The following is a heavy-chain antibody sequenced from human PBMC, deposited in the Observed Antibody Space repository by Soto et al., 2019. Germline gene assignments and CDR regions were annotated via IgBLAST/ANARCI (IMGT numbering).Heavy chain of an antibody. CDR3: PMQGVWSSSSNDYMDV. J-gene: IGHJ6*03. V-gene: IGHV4-59*08. Sequence: PSGTLSLTCTFSGDSISSYYWSWIRQPPRKGLEWIGYIYYSGSTNYNPSLKSRVTISVDTSKNHFSLKLSSVTAAHTAVHYCPMQGVWSSSSNDYMDVWGKGTTLT. CDR2: IYYSGST. D-gene: IGHD6-19*01. CDR1: GDSISSYY.